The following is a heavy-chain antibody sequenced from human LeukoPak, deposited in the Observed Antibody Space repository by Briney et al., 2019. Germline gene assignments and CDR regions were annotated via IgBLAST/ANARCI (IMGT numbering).Heavy chain of an antibody. CDR3: ARSEKYYYGSGSYYGNFDY. CDR1: GGTFSSYA. CDR2: ISYDGSNK. V-gene: IGHV3-30-3*01. J-gene: IGHJ4*02. Sequence: SCKASGGTFSSYAMHWVRQAPGKGLEWVAVISYDGSNKYYADSVKGRFTISRDNSKNTLYLQMNSLRAEDTAVYYCARSEKYYYGSGSYYGNFDYWGQGTLVTVSS. D-gene: IGHD3-10*01.